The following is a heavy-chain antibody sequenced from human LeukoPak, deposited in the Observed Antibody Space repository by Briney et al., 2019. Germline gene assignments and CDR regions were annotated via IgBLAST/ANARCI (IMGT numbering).Heavy chain of an antibody. CDR2: IYYSRST. CDR1: GPSISSNY. J-gene: IGHJ5*02. D-gene: IGHD4-11*01. Sequence: PTETLSLTCTVAGPSISSNYWSWVRHPPGKGPEWVGYIYYSRSTNYNPYLKSRITISVDTSKIPFSLKLSSVTAADTAVYYCARSLYRNYDNEFDPWGQGTLVTVSS. V-gene: IGHV4-59*01. CDR3: ARSLYRNYDNEFDP.